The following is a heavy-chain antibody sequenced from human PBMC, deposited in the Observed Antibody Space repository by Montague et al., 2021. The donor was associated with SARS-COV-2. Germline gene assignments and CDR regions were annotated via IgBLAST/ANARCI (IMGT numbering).Heavy chain of an antibody. CDR1: GGSISNYY. CDR2: IYSSGST. CDR3: ARDYSHCSGGSCMFDY. J-gene: IGHJ4*02. Sequence: SETLSLTCTVSGGSISNYYWSWIRQPARKGLEWIGRIYSSGSTNYNPSLKSRISMSVDTSKNQFSLELSPVTAADTAIYYCARDYSHCSGGSCMFDYWGQGTLVTVSS. D-gene: IGHD2-15*01. V-gene: IGHV4-4*07.